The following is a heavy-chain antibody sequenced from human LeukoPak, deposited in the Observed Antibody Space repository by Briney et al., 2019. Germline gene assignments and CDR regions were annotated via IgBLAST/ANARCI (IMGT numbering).Heavy chain of an antibody. D-gene: IGHD3-16*01. V-gene: IGHV3-23*01. Sequence: GGSLRLSCAASGFTFSSYAMSWVRQAPGKGLEWVSAISGSGGSTYYADSVKGRFTISRDNSKNTLYLQMNSLRAEDTAVYYCAKEDFYDYVWGIYAPPVPYYFDYWGQGTLVTVPS. CDR3: AKEDFYDYVWGIYAPPVPYYFDY. J-gene: IGHJ4*02. CDR1: GFTFSSYA. CDR2: ISGSGGST.